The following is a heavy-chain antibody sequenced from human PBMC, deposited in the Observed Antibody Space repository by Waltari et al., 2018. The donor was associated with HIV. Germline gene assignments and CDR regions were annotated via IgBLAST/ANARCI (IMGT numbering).Heavy chain of an antibody. V-gene: IGHV1-3*01. CDR1: GYTFTSYA. D-gene: IGHD4-4*01. J-gene: IGHJ4*02. CDR3: ARDLGDYKQTDIRYYFDY. CDR2: INAGNGNT. Sequence: QVQLVQSGAEVKKPGASVKVSCKASGYTFTSYAMHLVRQAPGQRLEWMGWINAGNGNTKYSQKFQGRVTITRDTSASTAYMELSSLRSEDTAVYYCARDLGDYKQTDIRYYFDYWGQGTLVTVSS.